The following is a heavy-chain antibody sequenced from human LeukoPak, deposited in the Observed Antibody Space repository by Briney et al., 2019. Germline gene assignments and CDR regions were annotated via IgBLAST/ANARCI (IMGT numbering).Heavy chain of an antibody. J-gene: IGHJ4*02. CDR1: EPSFNSYG. Sequence: PGGPLRLSCAVPEPSFNSYGSTWGGQPPGKGMEWVSAISGRGTSTSYADSEKGRFAISTDKSKNARYLRMNTLIAEDAAKYFCTSAVFRNYSGQGTLVTVSS. V-gene: IGHV3-23*01. D-gene: IGHD6-19*01. CDR2: ISGRGTST. CDR3: TSAVFRNY.